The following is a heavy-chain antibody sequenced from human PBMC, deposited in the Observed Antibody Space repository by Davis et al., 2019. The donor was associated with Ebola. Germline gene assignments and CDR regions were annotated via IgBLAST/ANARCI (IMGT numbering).Heavy chain of an antibody. J-gene: IGHJ6*03. CDR2: VSGNNGKT. V-gene: IGHV1-18*01. CDR1: GYLFTANL. Sequence: ASVKVSCKASGYLFTANLIYWVRQAPGQGLEWMGWVSGNNGKTDYAQKFQGRVTMTTDTSASTAYMELRSLRSDDTAVFYCARATHPHYYYYMDVWGQGTTVTVSS. CDR3: ARATHPHYYYYMDV.